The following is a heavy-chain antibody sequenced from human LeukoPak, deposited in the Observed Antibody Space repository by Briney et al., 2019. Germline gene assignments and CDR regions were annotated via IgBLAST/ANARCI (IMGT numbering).Heavy chain of an antibody. CDR2: INPSGGST. J-gene: IGHJ4*02. CDR1: GYTLTSYF. CDR3: ARAYSSDWAHY. Sequence: ASVKVSCKASGYTLTSYFIHWVRQAPGQGLEWMGIINPSGGSTSYAQKFQGRVTMTRDTSTSTVYMELSSLRSEDTAVYYCARAYSSDWAHYWGQGTLVTVSS. D-gene: IGHD6-25*01. V-gene: IGHV1-46*01.